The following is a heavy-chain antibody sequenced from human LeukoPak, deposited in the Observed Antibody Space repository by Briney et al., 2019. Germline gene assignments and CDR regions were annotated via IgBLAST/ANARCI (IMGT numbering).Heavy chain of an antibody. J-gene: IGHJ4*02. Sequence: ASVKVSCKASGYTFTSYYMHWVRQAPGQGLEWMGWMNPNSGNTGYAQKFQGRVTITRNTSISTAYMELSSLRSEDTAVYYCARARSKRYSSGSSYYSDYWGQGTLVTVSS. D-gene: IGHD6-19*01. CDR1: GYTFTSYY. CDR3: ARARSKRYSSGSSYYSDY. V-gene: IGHV1-8*03. CDR2: MNPNSGNT.